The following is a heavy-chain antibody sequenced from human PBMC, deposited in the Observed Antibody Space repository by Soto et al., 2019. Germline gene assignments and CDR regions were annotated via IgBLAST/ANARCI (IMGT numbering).Heavy chain of an antibody. CDR1: GFTFDDYA. V-gene: IGHV3-9*01. Sequence: EVQLVESGGGLVQPGRSLRLSCAASGFTFDDYAMHWVRQAPGKGLEWVSGISWNSGSIGYADSVKGRFTISRDNAKNSLYLQMYSLRAEDTALYYCAKDIGAAAVYYFDYWGQGTLVTVSS. J-gene: IGHJ4*02. D-gene: IGHD6-13*01. CDR2: ISWNSGSI. CDR3: AKDIGAAAVYYFDY.